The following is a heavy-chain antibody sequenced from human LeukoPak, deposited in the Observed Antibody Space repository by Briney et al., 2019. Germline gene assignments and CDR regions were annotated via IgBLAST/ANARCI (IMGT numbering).Heavy chain of an antibody. J-gene: IGHJ4*02. V-gene: IGHV4-31*03. D-gene: IGHD3-22*01. CDR2: IYYSGST. CDR3: ARAQTYYYESSGYYFDY. CDR1: GGSISSGGYY. Sequence: SETLSLTCTVSGGSISSGGYYWSWIRQHPGKGLEWIGYIYYSGSTYYNPSLKSRVTISVDTSKNQFSLKLSSVTAADTAVYYCARAQTYYYESSGYYFDYWGQGTLVTVSS.